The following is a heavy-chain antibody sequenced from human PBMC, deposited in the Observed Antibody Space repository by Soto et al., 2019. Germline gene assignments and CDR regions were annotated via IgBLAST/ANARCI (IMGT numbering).Heavy chain of an antibody. D-gene: IGHD3-10*01. CDR2: ISGSGGAT. J-gene: IGHJ4*03. V-gene: IGHV3-23*01. CDR3: SIGEWFSTSYLNV. CDR1: GCTFTRFA. Sequence: GGCLRCSWGASGCTFTRFAVSWVRQAPGKEMEWVSAISGSGGATYYADSVKGRFTVSXDXXRXTXYXQXXXLGVXDTAVYHCSIGEWFSTSYLNVWGQGSLVTVSS.